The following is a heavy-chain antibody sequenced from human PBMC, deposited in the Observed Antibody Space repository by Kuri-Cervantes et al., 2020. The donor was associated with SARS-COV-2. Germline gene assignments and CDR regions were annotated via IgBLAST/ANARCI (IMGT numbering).Heavy chain of an antibody. V-gene: IGHV3-48*02. D-gene: IGHD3-3*01. CDR3: ARSSPRSITIFGVVTPYYGMDV. CDR2: ISSSSSTI. CDR1: GFTFSSYS. Sequence: GESLKISCAASGFTFSSYSMNWVRQAPGKGLEWVSYISSSSSTIYHADSVKGRFTISRDNAKNSLYLQMNSLRDEDTAVYYCARSSPRSITIFGVVTPYYGMDVWGQGTTVTVSS. J-gene: IGHJ6*02.